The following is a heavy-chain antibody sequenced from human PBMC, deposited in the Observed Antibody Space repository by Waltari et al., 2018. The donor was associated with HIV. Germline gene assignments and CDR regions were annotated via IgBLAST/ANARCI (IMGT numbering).Heavy chain of an antibody. CDR3: ARLQVVGNSRHFDF. J-gene: IGHJ4*02. D-gene: IGHD2-15*01. Sequence: QLQLQESGPGLVKPSETLSLTCNVSGGSFISSDYYWAWIRQPPGKGLDWIGSIYHSGRTYYNPSLKSRVTISVDTSKNQFSLNLTSVTASDTAEYYCARLQVVGNSRHFDFWGQGTLVTVSS. CDR1: GGSFISSDYY. CDR2: IYHSGRT. V-gene: IGHV4-39*01.